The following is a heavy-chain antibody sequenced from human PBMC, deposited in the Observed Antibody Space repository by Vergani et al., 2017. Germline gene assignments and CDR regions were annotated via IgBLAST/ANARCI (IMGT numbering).Heavy chain of an antibody. J-gene: IGHJ4*02. V-gene: IGHV1-69*01. Sequence: QVQLVQSGAEVKKPGSSVKVSCKASGGTFSSYAISWVRQAPGQGLEWMGGIIPIFGTANYAQKFQGRVPITADESTSTAYMELSSLRSEDTAVYYCERSHHSSGWPRFFDYWGQGTLVTVSS. CDR1: GGTFSSYA. CDR2: IIPIFGTA. CDR3: ERSHHSSGWPRFFDY. D-gene: IGHD6-19*01.